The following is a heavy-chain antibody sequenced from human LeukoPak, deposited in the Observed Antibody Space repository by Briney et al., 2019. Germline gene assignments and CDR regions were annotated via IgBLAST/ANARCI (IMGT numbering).Heavy chain of an antibody. J-gene: IGHJ4*02. D-gene: IGHD3-10*01. CDR2: IRSKANSYAT. Sequence: GGSLRLSCAASGFTFSGSAMHWVCQASGKGLEWVGRIRSKANSYATAYAASVKGRFTISRDDSKNTAYLQMNSLKTEDTAVYYCTRRGGSDYDDYWGQGTLVTVSS. CDR1: GFTFSGSA. V-gene: IGHV3-73*01. CDR3: TRRGGSDYDDY.